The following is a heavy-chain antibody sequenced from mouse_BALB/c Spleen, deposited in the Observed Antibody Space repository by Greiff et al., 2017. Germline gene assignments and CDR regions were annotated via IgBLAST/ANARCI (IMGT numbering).Heavy chain of an antibody. CDR1: GYTFTSYV. Sequence: VQLQQSGPELVKPGASVKMSCKASGYTFTSYVMHWVKQKPGQGLEWIGYINPYNDGTKYNEKFKGKATLTSDKSSSTAYMELSSLTSEDSAVYYCATDFNWAWFAYWGQGTLVTVSA. CDR3: ATDFNWAWFAY. J-gene: IGHJ3*01. CDR2: INPYNDGT. D-gene: IGHD4-1*02. V-gene: IGHV1-14*01.